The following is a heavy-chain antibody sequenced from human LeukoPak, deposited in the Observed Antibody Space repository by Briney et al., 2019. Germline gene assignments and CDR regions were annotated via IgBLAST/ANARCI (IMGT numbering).Heavy chain of an antibody. J-gene: IGHJ4*02. CDR3: ALSSEAAGTVFDD. Sequence: GGSLRLSCPASGFTFSSYWMHWVRQAPGKGLVWVSRINSDGGSTTYADSVKGRLTISRNNTKNTLYLQMNSLRAEDTAVYYCALSSEAAGTVFDDWGQGTLVTLSS. D-gene: IGHD6-13*01. CDR2: INSDGGST. V-gene: IGHV3-74*01. CDR1: GFTFSSYW.